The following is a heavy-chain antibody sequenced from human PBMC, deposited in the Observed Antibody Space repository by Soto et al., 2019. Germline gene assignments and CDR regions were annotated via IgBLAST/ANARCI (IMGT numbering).Heavy chain of an antibody. CDR1: GFSISSCGYY. CDR3: ARGPKRDSSGYRALLFDY. Sequence: SESLSLTCTVSGFSISSCGYYWIWIRQHPGKGLEWIGYIYYSGSTYYNPSLKSRVTISVDTSKNQFSLKLSSVTAADTAVYYCARGPKRDSSGYRALLFDYWGQGTLVTVSS. J-gene: IGHJ4*02. V-gene: IGHV4-31*03. CDR2: IYYSGST. D-gene: IGHD3-22*01.